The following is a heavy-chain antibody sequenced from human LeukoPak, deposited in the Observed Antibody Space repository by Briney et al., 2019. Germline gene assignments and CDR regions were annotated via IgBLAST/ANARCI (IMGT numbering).Heavy chain of an antibody. CDR2: VSSDSNYI. D-gene: IGHD3-3*01. CDR3: ARGEEWMDV. J-gene: IGHJ6*04. Sequence: PGGSLRLSCAASGFTFTSYSMNWVRQAPGKGLEWVSSVSSDSNYIFYVDSVKGRFTISRDNGKNLLYLQMNSLRAEDRAVYYCARGEEWMDVWGKGTTVTVSS. CDR1: GFTFTSYS. V-gene: IGHV3-21*01.